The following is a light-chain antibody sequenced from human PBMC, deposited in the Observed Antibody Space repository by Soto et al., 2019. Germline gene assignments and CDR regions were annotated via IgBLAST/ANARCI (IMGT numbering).Light chain of an antibody. J-gene: IGKJ3*01. Sequence: DIQMTQSPSSLSASSGDRVTITCRASQGITNFLAWYQQKPGTAPKLLIYAASTLHSGVPSRFSGSGYGTEFTLNISSLQPEDAATYYCQKYSSAPFTFGPGTKVEIK. CDR1: QGITNF. CDR2: AAS. V-gene: IGKV1-27*01. CDR3: QKYSSAPFT.